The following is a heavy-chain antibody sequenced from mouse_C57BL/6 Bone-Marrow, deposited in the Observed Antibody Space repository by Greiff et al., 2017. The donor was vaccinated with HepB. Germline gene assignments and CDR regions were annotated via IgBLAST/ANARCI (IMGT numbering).Heavy chain of an antibody. CDR3: ARTSFHYYGSSYLYYFDY. CDR1: GYTFTSYW. V-gene: IGHV1-69*01. D-gene: IGHD1-1*01. J-gene: IGHJ2*01. Sequence: QVQLQQPGAELVMPGASVKLSCKASGYTFTSYWMHWVKQRPGQGLEWIGEIYPSDSYTNYNQKFKGKSTLTVDKSSSTAYMQLSSLTSEDSAVYYCARTSFHYYGSSYLYYFDYWGQGTTLTVSS. CDR2: IYPSDSYT.